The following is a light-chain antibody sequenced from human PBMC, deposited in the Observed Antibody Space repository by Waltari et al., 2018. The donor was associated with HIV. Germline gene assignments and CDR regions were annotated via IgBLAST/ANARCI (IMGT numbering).Light chain of an antibody. CDR3: ASRDTSRFHWV. V-gene: IGLV3-19*01. Sequence: SSELTQDPAVSVALGQTVRMTCQGDSLRGYYASWYQQKPGQAPVVVMHGKDNRPSGIPDRFSGSSSGKIALLTITGAQAEDEADYFCASRDTSRFHWVFGGGTKLTVL. CDR1: SLRGYY. J-gene: IGLJ3*02. CDR2: GKD.